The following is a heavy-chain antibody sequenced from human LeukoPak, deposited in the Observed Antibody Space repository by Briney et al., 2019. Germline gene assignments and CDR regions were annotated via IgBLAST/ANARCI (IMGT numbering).Heavy chain of an antibody. D-gene: IGHD4-17*01. V-gene: IGHV4-31*03. J-gene: IGHJ4*02. CDR1: GASISTGDFY. CDR2: IYYSGST. Sequence: PSQTLSLTCTVSGASISTGDFYWSWIRQHPGKGLEWIGYIYYSGSTYYNPSLKSRVTISVDTSKNQFSLKLSSVTAADTAVYYCARAVTTTTHPKFDYWGQGTLVTVSS. CDR3: ARAVTTTTHPKFDY.